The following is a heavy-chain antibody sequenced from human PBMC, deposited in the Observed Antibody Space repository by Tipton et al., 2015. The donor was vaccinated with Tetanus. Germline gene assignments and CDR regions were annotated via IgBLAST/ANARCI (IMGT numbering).Heavy chain of an antibody. D-gene: IGHD6-13*01. CDR3: ARGGDQQLAHADADPEYYSGMDV. J-gene: IGHJ6*02. V-gene: IGHV1-69*01. CDR1: GGTFSSFA. CDR2: IIPIFGTA. Sequence: QLVQSGAEVKKPGSSVKVSCKASGGTFSSFAINWVRQAPGQGLEWMGGIIPIFGTAKYAQKFQGRVTITADESTSTAYMQLSSLRSEDTAVYFCARGGDQQLAHADADPEYYSGMDVWGQGTTVTVSS.